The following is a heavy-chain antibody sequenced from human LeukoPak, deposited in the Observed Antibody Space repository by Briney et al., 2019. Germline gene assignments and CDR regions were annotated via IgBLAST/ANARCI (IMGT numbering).Heavy chain of an antibody. J-gene: IGHJ5*02. Sequence: GGSLRLSCAASGFTFSGHGMNWVRQAPGKGLEWVSSITSSSAYIYYADSVQGRFSISRDDAKNPLYLQMNSLRAEDTAVYYCARDRLITSSTPNWFDPWGQGTLVTVSS. CDR1: GFTFSGHG. D-gene: IGHD1-14*01. CDR2: ITSSSAYI. V-gene: IGHV3-21*01. CDR3: ARDRLITSSTPNWFDP.